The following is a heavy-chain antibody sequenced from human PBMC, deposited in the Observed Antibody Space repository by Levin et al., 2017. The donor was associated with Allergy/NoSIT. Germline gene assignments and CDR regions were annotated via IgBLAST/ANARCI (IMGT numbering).Heavy chain of an antibody. CDR1: GFTFSSYE. D-gene: IGHD6-13*01. CDR2: ISSSGSTI. Sequence: GGSLRLSCAASGFTFSSYEMNWVRQAPGKGLEWVSYISSSGSTIKYADAAEGRFTISRDNAKNSLYLQMNSLRVEDTAVYYCAREGPRSSRNWFDPWGQGTLVTVSS. J-gene: IGHJ5*02. V-gene: IGHV3-48*03. CDR3: AREGPRSSRNWFDP.